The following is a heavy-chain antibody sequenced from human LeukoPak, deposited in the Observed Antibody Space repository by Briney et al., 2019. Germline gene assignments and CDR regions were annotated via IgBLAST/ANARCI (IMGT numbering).Heavy chain of an antibody. V-gene: IGHV3-74*01. CDR3: GRGGKVEQLVLAR. Sequence: GGSLRLSCAASGFTFSSYWMHWVRHAPGKGLVWVSHINSDGSSTRYADSVKGRFTLSRDNAKNTLYLQMNSLRAEDTAVYYCGRGGKVEQLVLARWGQGSLVTVSS. J-gene: IGHJ4*02. CDR2: INSDGSST. D-gene: IGHD6-13*01. CDR1: GFTFSSYW.